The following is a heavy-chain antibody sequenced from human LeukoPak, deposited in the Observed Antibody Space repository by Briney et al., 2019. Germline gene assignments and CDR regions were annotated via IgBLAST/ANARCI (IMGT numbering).Heavy chain of an antibody. D-gene: IGHD5-18*01. J-gene: IGHJ4*02. CDR2: IIPIFGTA. Sequence: ASVKVSFKASGGTFRSYAISWVRQAPGQGLEWMGGIIPIFGTANYAQKFQGRVTITADESTSTAYMELSSLRSEDTAVYYCARDQGYRYGYGDFDYWGQGTLVTVPS. CDR1: GGTFRSYA. V-gene: IGHV1-69*13. CDR3: ARDQGYRYGYGDFDY.